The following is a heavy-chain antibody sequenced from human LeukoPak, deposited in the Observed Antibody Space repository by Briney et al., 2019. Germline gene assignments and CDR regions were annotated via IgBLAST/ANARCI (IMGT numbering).Heavy chain of an antibody. CDR2: INHSGST. V-gene: IGHV4-34*01. J-gene: IGHJ4*02. Sequence: PSETLSLTCAVYGGSFSGYYWSWIRQPPGKGLEWIGEINHSGSTNYNPSPKSRVTISVDTSQNHFSLKLSSVTAADTAVYYCASPSGYDSSGYYGFDYWGQGTLVTVSS. CDR3: ASPSGYDSSGYYGFDY. D-gene: IGHD3-22*01. CDR1: GGSFSGYY.